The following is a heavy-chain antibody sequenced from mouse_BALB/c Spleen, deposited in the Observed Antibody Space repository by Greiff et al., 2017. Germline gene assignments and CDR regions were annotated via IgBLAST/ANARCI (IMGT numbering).Heavy chain of an antibody. Sequence: DVKLVESGGDLVKPGGSLKLSCAASGFTFSSYGMSWVRQTPDKRLEWVATISSGGSYTYYPDSVKGRFTISRDNAKNTLYLQMSSLKSEDTAMYYCARYNYGSSGGFYYAMDYWGQGTSVTVSS. D-gene: IGHD1-1*01. V-gene: IGHV5-6*02. CDR3: ARYNYGSSGGFYYAMDY. CDR2: ISSGGSYT. J-gene: IGHJ4*01. CDR1: GFTFSSYG.